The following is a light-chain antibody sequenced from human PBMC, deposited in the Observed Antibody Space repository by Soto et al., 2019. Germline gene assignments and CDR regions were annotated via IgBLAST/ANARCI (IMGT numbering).Light chain of an antibody. J-gene: IGLJ2*01. Sequence: QSALTQPASVSGSPGQSITISCTGTSSDVGSYNLVSWYQQHPGKAPKLMIYEGSKRPSGVSNRFSGSKSGNTASLTISGLQAEDEADYYCCSYAGSSTDVVFGGGTKLNVL. V-gene: IGLV2-23*01. CDR1: SSDVGSYNL. CDR3: CSYAGSSTDVV. CDR2: EGS.